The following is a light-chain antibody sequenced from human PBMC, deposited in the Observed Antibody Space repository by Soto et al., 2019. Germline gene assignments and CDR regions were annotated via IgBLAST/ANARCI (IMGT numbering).Light chain of an antibody. CDR1: QSVSSN. CDR2: GAS. CDR3: QQYNNWPLT. V-gene: IGKV3-15*01. J-gene: IGKJ4*01. Sequence: EIVMTQSPATLSVSPGERATLSCRASQSVSSNLAWYQQKPGQAPRLLIYGASTRASGLPAGFSGSGSGTEFTLTISSLQSEDFAVYYCQQYNNWPLTFGGGTKVQIK.